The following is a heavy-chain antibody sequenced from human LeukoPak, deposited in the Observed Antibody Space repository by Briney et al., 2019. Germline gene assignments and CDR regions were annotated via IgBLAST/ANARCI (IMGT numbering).Heavy chain of an antibody. CDR2: ISYDGSNK. CDR1: RFTFSNYV. J-gene: IGHJ4*03. Sequence: GGSLRLSCAASRFTFSNYVMHWVRQAPGKGLEWVALISYDGSNKFYADSVKGRFTISRDNSKNTLYLQMNSLRAEDTAVYYCAKDPRRYSRTGGYFDYWGQGTLVTVSS. D-gene: IGHD6-13*01. CDR3: AKDPRRYSRTGGYFDY. V-gene: IGHV3-30*18.